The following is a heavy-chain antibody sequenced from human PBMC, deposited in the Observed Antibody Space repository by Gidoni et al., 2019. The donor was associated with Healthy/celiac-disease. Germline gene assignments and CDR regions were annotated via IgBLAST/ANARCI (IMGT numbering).Heavy chain of an antibody. Sequence: QLQLQESGPGLVKPSETLSLTCTVSGGSISSSSYYWGWIRQPPGKGLEWIGSIYYSGSTYYNPSLKSRVTISVDTSKNQFSLKLSSVTAADTAVYYCARPGSSTTLYGMDVWGQGTTVTVSS. V-gene: IGHV4-39*01. J-gene: IGHJ6*02. CDR1: GGSISSSSYY. CDR2: IYYSGST. CDR3: ARPGSSTTLYGMDV. D-gene: IGHD2-2*01.